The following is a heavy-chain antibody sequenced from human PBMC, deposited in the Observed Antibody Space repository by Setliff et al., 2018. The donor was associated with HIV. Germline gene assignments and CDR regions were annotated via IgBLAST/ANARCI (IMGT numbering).Heavy chain of an antibody. V-gene: IGHV5-51*01. J-gene: IGHJ4*02. CDR1: GYSFTSHW. Sequence: GESLKISCRYYGYSFTSHWIGWVRQMPGKGLQWMGILYPGDSDTKYSPSFQGQVTTSADRSISTVYLQWNSLKASDTAMYYCARQASWGYYFDYWGQGTLVTVSS. CDR2: LYPGDSDT. CDR3: ARQASWGYYFDY. D-gene: IGHD7-27*01.